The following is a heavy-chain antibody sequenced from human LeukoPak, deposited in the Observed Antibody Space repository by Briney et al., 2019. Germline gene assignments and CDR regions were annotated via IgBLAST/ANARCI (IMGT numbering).Heavy chain of an antibody. CDR2: IYYSGST. CDR3: ARIGEDDDYYYGMDV. CDR1: GGSISSYY. J-gene: IGHJ6*02. V-gene: IGHV4-59*01. D-gene: IGHD3-22*01. Sequence: PETLSLTCTVSGGSISSYYWSWIRQPPGKGLEWIGYIYYSGSTSYTPSLRSRVTISVDTSKNQFSLKLSSVTAADTAVYYCARIGEDDDYYYGMDVWGQGTTVTVSS.